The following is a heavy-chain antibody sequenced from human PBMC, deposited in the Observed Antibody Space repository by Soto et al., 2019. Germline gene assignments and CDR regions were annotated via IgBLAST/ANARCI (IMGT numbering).Heavy chain of an antibody. CDR2: ISYDGSNK. Sequence: QVQLVESGGGVVQPGRSLRLSCAASGFTFSSYGMHWVRQAPGKGLEWVAVISYDGSNKYYADSVKGRFTISRDNSKNTLYLQINSLRAEDTAVYYCAKDSRIVVVTAPYDYWGQGTLVTLSS. J-gene: IGHJ4*02. D-gene: IGHD2-21*02. CDR1: GFTFSSYG. V-gene: IGHV3-30*18. CDR3: AKDSRIVVVTAPYDY.